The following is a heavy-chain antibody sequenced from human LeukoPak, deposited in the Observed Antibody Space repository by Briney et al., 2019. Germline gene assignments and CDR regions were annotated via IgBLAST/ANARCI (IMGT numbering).Heavy chain of an antibody. Sequence: SVKVSCKASGGTFSSYAIRWVRQAPGQGLEWMGRIIPILGIANYAQKFQGRVTITADKSTSTAYMELSSLRSEDTAVYYCASTGGYSYGYGANYYFDYWGQGTLVTVSS. D-gene: IGHD5-18*01. CDR1: GGTFSSYA. J-gene: IGHJ4*02. CDR2: IIPILGIA. CDR3: ASTGGYSYGYGANYYFDY. V-gene: IGHV1-69*04.